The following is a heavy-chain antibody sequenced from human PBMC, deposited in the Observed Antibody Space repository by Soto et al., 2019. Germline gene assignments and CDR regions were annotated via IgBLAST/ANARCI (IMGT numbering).Heavy chain of an antibody. CDR3: AREFFWRSSSSPTYYYDLDV. J-gene: IGHJ6*03. CDR1: GGSVSSYH. V-gene: IGHV4-59*02. Sequence: VQLQESGEGLVKPSETLSLTCTVSGGSVSSYHWTWIRQSPGKGLEWIGYIYYNGTTDYNPSLKSRVTISVSTSKRQFSLRLTSVTAADTAVYYCAREFFWRSSSSPTYYYDLDVWGKGTTVTVSS. D-gene: IGHD6-6*01. CDR2: IYYNGTT.